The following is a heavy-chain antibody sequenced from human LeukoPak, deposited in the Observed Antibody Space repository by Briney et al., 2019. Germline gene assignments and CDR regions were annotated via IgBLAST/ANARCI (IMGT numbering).Heavy chain of an antibody. CDR2: ISGSSSTI. V-gene: IGHV3-48*01. D-gene: IGHD3-22*01. CDR3: ARGSTYYESSGQAPFDY. Sequence: PGGSLRLSCAASGFTFSSYSMNWVRQAPGKGLEWGSYISGSSSTISYADSVKGRFTITRDNGKNTLYLQMNSQRPEATDVDYWARGSTYYESSGQAPFDYWGQRKLVTVSS. J-gene: IGHJ4*02. CDR1: GFTFSSYS.